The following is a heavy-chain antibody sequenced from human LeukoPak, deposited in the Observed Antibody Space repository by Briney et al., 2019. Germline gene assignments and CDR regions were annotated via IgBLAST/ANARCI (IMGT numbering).Heavy chain of an antibody. J-gene: IGHJ5*02. CDR3: ARESPDKRNYGLLWFAP. D-gene: IGHD4-17*01. CDR1: GGSISSGGYY. Sequence: SETLSLTCTVSGGSISSGGYYWSWIRQHPGKGLEWIGYIYYSENTYYNPSLKSRVTISLDTSKNQFSLKLSSVTAADTAVYYWARESPDKRNYGLLWFAPWGQGTRVTVSS. CDR2: IYYSENT. V-gene: IGHV4-31*03.